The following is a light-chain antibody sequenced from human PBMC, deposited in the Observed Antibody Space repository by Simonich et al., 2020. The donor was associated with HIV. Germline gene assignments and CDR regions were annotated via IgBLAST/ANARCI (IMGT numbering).Light chain of an antibody. CDR1: VLAKKS. CDR2: KDS. CDR3: YSAADNNLV. Sequence: SYELTQPSSVSVSPGQTARNTCSGEVLAKKSARWFQQKPGQAPVLVIYKDSERPSGSPERFSGSSSGTTVTLTISGAQVEDEADYYCYSAADNNLVFGGGTKLTVL. J-gene: IGLJ3*02. V-gene: IGLV3-27*01.